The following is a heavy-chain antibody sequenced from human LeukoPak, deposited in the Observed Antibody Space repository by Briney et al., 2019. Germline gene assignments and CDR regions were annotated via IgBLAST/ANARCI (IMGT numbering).Heavy chain of an antibody. J-gene: IGHJ6*03. CDR3: AKDSRPDYYYYYMDV. CDR1: GFTFDDYA. CDR2: ISWNSGSI. Sequence: GRSLRLSCAASGFTFDDYAMHWVRQAPGKGLEWVSGISWNSGSIGYADSVKGRFTISRDNAKNSLYLQVNSLRAEDTALYYCAKDSRPDYYYYYMDVWGKGTTVTVSS. V-gene: IGHV3-9*01.